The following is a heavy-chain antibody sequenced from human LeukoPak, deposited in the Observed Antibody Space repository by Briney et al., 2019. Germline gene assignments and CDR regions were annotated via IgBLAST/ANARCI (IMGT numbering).Heavy chain of an antibody. J-gene: IGHJ4*02. CDR3: AKDQKSIAATGYDY. Sequence: GGSLRLSCAASGFTFANYAMSWVRQGPGKGLEWVSTISGSGGSTYYADSVKGRFTITRDNSKNTLFLQMNSLRADDTAVYFCAKDQKSIAATGYDYWGQGTLVTVSS. CDR1: GFTFANYA. CDR2: ISGSGGST. V-gene: IGHV3-23*01. D-gene: IGHD6-13*01.